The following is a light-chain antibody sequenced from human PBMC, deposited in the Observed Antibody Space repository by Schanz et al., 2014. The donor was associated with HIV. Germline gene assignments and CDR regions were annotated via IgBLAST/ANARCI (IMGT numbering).Light chain of an antibody. J-gene: IGKJ2*01. CDR1: QTVSSNS. CDR2: GAS. V-gene: IGKV3-20*01. CDR3: QQYGSSSYT. Sequence: EIVLTQSPDTLSLSPGERATLSCRASQTVSSNSLAWYQQKPGQSPRLLIYGASTRATAIPDRFSGSGSETDFTLTISGLEPEDFAVYYCQQYGSSSYTFGQGTKLEI.